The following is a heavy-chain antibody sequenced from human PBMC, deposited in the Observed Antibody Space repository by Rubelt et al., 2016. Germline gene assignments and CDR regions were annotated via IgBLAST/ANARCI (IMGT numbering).Heavy chain of an antibody. V-gene: IGHV4-39*07. CDR2: IYYSGST. Sequence: QLQLQESGPGLVKPSETLSLTCTVSGGSISSSSYYWGWIRQPPGKGLEWIGSIYYSGSTYYNPSLKSRVTISVDTSKNQFSLKLSSVTAADTAVYDCARGRRLRVYYYYGMDVWGQGTTVTVSS. CDR1: GGSISSSSYY. J-gene: IGHJ6*02. D-gene: IGHD4-17*01. CDR3: ARGRRLRVYYYYGMDV.